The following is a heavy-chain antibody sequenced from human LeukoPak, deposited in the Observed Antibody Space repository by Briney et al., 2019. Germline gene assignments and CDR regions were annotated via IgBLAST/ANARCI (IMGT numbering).Heavy chain of an antibody. CDR3: ARAPHYYGSGLYYFDY. V-gene: IGHV3-64*01. CDR1: GFTFSDYY. CDR2: IVPSGGST. J-gene: IGHJ4*02. Sequence: GGSLRLSCAASGFTFSDYYMHWVRQAPGKGLEYVSAIVPSGGSTYYASSVKGRFTMSRDNSKSTLYLQMGSLRAEDTAVYFCARAPHYYGSGLYYFDYWGQGTLVTVSS. D-gene: IGHD3-10*01.